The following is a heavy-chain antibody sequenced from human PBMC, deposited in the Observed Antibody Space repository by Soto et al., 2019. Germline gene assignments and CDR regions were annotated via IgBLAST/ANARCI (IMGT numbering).Heavy chain of an antibody. V-gene: IGHV4-39*01. Sequence: SETLSLTCSVSGGSISSSSYYWVWIRQPPGKGLEWIGSIYYSGSTYYNPSLKSRVTISVDTSKNQFSLKLSSVTAADTAVYYCARPYYYYYGMDVWGQGTTVTVSS. J-gene: IGHJ6*02. CDR1: GGSISSSSYY. CDR2: IYYSGST. CDR3: ARPYYYYYGMDV.